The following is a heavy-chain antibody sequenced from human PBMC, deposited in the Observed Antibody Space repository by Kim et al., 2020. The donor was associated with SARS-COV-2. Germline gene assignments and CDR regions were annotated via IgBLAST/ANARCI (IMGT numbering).Heavy chain of an antibody. CDR1: GFSLSTSGMC. CDR2: IDWDDDK. J-gene: IGHJ6*03. D-gene: IGHD6-13*01. V-gene: IGHV2-70*11. CDR3: ARISSSWSSDYSYYMDV. Sequence: SGPTLVNPTQTLTLTCTFSGFSLSTSGMCVSWIRQPPGKALEWLARIDWDDDKYYSTSLKTRLTISKDPSKNQVDLTMTNMDPVDTATYYCARISSSWSSDYSYYMDVWGQGTTVPVPS.